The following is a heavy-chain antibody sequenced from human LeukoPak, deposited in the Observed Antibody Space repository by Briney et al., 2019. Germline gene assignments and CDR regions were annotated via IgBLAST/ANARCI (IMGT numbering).Heavy chain of an antibody. V-gene: IGHV4-61*02. CDR1: GGSISSGSYY. CDR3: ARGIAAAGTFWFDP. Sequence: SETLSLTCTVSGGSISSGSYYWSWIRQPAGKGLEWIGRIYTSGSTNYNPSLKSRVTISVDTSKNQFSLKLSSVTAADTAVYYCARGIAAAGTFWFDPWGQGTLVTVSS. CDR2: IYTSGST. D-gene: IGHD6-13*01. J-gene: IGHJ5*02.